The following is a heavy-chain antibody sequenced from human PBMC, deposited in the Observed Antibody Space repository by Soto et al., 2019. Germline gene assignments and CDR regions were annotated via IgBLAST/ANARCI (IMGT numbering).Heavy chain of an antibody. D-gene: IGHD6-13*01. V-gene: IGHV4-61*01. CDR2: IYYSGST. J-gene: IGHJ4*02. Sequence: QVQLQESGPGLVKPSETLSLTCTVSGGSVSSGSYYWSWIRQPPGKGLEWIGYIYYSGSTNYNPSLTSRVTISVDTSKNQFSLKLSSVTAADTAVYYCARESVAAAAGCFDYWGQGTLVTVSS. CDR3: ARESVAAAAGCFDY. CDR1: GGSVSSGSYY.